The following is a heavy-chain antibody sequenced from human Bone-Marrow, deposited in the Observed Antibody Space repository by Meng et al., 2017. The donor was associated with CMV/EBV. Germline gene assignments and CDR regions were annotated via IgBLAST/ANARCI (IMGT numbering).Heavy chain of an antibody. V-gene: IGHV3-23*01. Sequence: GEPLKISCAASGFTFSGYYMSWVRQAPGKGLEWVSAISGSGGSTYYADSVKGRFTISRDNSKNTLYLQMNSLRAEDTAVYYCAKDGYYYGSIRFDPWGQGTLVTVSS. CDR2: ISGSGGST. CDR3: AKDGYYYGSIRFDP. CDR1: GFTFSGYY. J-gene: IGHJ5*02. D-gene: IGHD3-10*01.